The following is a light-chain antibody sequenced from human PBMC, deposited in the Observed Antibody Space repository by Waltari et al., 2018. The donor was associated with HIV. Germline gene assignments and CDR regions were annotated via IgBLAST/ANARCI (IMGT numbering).Light chain of an antibody. J-gene: IGLJ3*02. CDR3: AVRDDSLRSVL. V-gene: IGLV1-44*01. Sequence: SVLPQTPSPYVTPGPRVKIFYSRGNSTIGSKPVNRYRQFPGEAPKLLISTNILRPSGVPDRLSGSKSGNSASLAIMCLQSEDEADVYCAVRDDSLRSVLFGGGTRLTV. CDR2: TNI. CDR1: NSTIGSKP.